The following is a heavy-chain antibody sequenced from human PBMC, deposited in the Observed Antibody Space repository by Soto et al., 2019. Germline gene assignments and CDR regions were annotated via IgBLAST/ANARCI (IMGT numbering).Heavy chain of an antibody. CDR1: VVSISSNVYY. CDR2: IYYAGST. D-gene: IGHD3-22*01. CDR3: ARQYYDSSGWYFFDY. J-gene: IGHJ4*02. Sequence: PSETLSLTCTVSVVSISSNVYYCAWIRQPPGKGLEWIGSIYYAGSTYSNPSLQSRVSISVDSSKNQFSLKVSSVTGADTAVYYCARQYYDSSGWYFFDYWGPGTLVMVS. V-gene: IGHV4-39*01.